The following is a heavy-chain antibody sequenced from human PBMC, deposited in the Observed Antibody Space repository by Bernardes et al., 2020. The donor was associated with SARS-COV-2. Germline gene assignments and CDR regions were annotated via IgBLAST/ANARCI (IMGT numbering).Heavy chain of an antibody. J-gene: IGHJ5*02. Sequence: GWSLRLSCEASGFTFSNYWMHWVRQTPGKGLVWVSRIDSDGSTTTYTDSVKGRFTVSRDNAKNTLFLQMNSLRVEDTAVYYCARGPIAGTAMTQVDRRFDPWGQGTLVTVSS. CDR2: IDSDGSTT. V-gene: IGHV3-74*01. D-gene: IGHD5-18*01. CDR3: ARGPIAGTAMTQVDRRFDP. CDR1: GFTFSNYW.